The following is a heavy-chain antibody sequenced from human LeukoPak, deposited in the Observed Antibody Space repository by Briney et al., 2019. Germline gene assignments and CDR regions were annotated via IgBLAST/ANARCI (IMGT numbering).Heavy chain of an antibody. V-gene: IGHV3-21*01. CDR3: ARDDWKYYYDSSGYRDDAFDI. D-gene: IGHD3-22*01. J-gene: IGHJ3*02. Sequence: GGSLRLSCAASGFTFSSYSMNWVRQAPGKGLEWVSSISSSSSYIYYADSVKGRFTISRDNAKNSPYLQMNSLRAEDTAVYYCARDDWKYYYDSSGYRDDAFDIWGQRTMVTVSS. CDR2: ISSSSSYI. CDR1: GFTFSSYS.